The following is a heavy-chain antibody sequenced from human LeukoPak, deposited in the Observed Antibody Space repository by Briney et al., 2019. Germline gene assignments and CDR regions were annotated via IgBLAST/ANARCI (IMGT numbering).Heavy chain of an antibody. J-gene: IGHJ4*02. CDR1: GFTFSSYA. CDR2: ISGSGGST. V-gene: IGHV3-23*01. D-gene: IGHD6-13*01. CDR3: AKDLGIAAAGAPFDY. Sequence: SGGSLRLSCAASGFTFSSYAMSWVRQAPGKGLEWVSAISGSGGSTYYADSVKGRFTISRDNSKNTLYLQMNSLRAEDTAVYYCAKDLGIAAAGAPFDYWGREPWSPSPQ.